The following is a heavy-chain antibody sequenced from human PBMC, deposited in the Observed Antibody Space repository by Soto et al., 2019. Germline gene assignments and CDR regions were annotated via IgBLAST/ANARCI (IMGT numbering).Heavy chain of an antibody. CDR2: VSGAGVRT. J-gene: IGHJ4*02. Sequence: EVQLLESGGGFVRPGGSVRLSCAASGFTFGDYAMTWVRQAPGKGLEWVSAVSGAGVRTYYADSVRGRFTISRDNSKNLLYLEMSSLRAEDTAIYFCAKDRVATVTEYYDSWGQGTLVTVSA. D-gene: IGHD4-17*01. V-gene: IGHV3-23*01. CDR3: AKDRVATVTEYYDS. CDR1: GFTFGDYA.